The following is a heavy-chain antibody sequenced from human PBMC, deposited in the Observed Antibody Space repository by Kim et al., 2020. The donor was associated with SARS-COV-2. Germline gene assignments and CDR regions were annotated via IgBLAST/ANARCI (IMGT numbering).Heavy chain of an antibody. J-gene: IGHJ3*02. CDR3: AREPYNWNDGDDAFDI. D-gene: IGHD1-1*01. V-gene: IGHV4-34*01. Sequence: LKGRVTKSGDTSKNQFSLKRSSVTAADTAVYYCAREPYNWNDGDDAFDIWGQGTLVTVSS.